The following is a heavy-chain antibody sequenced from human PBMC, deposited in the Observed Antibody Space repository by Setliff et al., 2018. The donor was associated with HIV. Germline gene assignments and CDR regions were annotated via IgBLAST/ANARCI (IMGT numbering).Heavy chain of an antibody. CDR3: ARPALGIGGGSRFDN. CDR1: GGSFSGYH. V-gene: IGHV4-34*01. D-gene: IGHD3-10*01. Sequence: PSETLSLTCAVYGGSFSGYHWSWIRQSPGKGLEWIGNIHYGGFFWYSPSLKSRVTISVDTSKDQFSLKLSSVTAADTAVYYCARPALGIGGGSRFDNWGQGTRVTISS. J-gene: IGHJ4*02. CDR2: IHYGGFF.